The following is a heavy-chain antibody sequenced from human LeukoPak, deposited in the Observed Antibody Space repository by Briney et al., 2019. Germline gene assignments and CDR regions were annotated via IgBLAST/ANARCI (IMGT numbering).Heavy chain of an antibody. CDR2: ISWNSGSI. V-gene: IGHV3-9*01. J-gene: IGHJ4*02. Sequence: SLRLSCEASGFTFDDYAMHWVRQAPGKGLEWVSGISWNSGSIGYADSVKGRFTISRDNAKNSLYLQMNSLRAEDTALYYCAKDMWEDYGDYVGYVDYWGQGTLVTVSS. D-gene: IGHD4-17*01. CDR3: AKDMWEDYGDYVGYVDY. CDR1: GFTFDDYA.